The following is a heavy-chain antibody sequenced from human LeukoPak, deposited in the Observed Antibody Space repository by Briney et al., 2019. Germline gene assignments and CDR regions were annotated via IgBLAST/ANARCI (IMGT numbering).Heavy chain of an antibody. CDR1: RYTFTDYY. D-gene: IGHD3-16*01. CDR2: INPNSGGT. CDR3: ASGASDFDY. V-gene: IGHV1-2*02. Sequence: ASVKVSCKASRYTFTDYYMHWVRQAPGQGLEWMGWINPNSGGTNYAQKFQGRVTMTRDTSIRTAYMELSSLRSDDTAMYYCASGASDFDYWGQGTLVTVSS. J-gene: IGHJ4*02.